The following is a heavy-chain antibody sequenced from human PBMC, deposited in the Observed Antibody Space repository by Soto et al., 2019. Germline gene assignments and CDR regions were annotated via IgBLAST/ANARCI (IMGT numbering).Heavy chain of an antibody. V-gene: IGHV3-74*01. CDR2: INRDGTFT. J-gene: IGHJ4*01. CDR3: AKDRHDAAADY. CDR1: GFTFSDWG. D-gene: IGHD6-13*01. Sequence: GGSLRLSCAASGFTFSDWGMHWVRQAPGKGLEWVSRINRDGTFTNYADSVKGRFTISRDNAKNTVHLQLNSLRAEDTATYFCAKDRHDAAADYWGQGTLVTVSS.